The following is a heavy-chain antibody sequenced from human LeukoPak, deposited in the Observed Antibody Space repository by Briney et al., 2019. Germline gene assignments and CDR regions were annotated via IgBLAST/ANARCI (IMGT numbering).Heavy chain of an antibody. CDR1: GFTVSSNS. J-gene: IGHJ4*02. CDR3: ARLYSRVGPFDY. CDR2: IYSGGNT. V-gene: IGHV3-53*01. Sequence: GGSLRLSCTVSGFTVSSNSMSWVRQAPGKGLEWVSFIYSGGNTHYSDSVKGRFTISRDNSKNSLYLQMNSLRADDTAVYYCARLYSRVGPFDYWGQGTLVTVSS. D-gene: IGHD5-18*01.